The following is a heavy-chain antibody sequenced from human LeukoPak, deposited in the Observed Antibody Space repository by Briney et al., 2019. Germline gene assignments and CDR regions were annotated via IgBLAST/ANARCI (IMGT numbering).Heavy chain of an antibody. V-gene: IGHV4-4*07. CDR3: ARAPDRMRCSGGSCYPHYYFDY. Sequence: KPSETLSLTCTVSGGSINTYYWSWIRQPAGKGLEWIGRIYSSGTTHYNPSLKSRVTMSVDTSKNQFSLKLSSVTAADTAVYYCARAPDRMRCSGGSCYPHYYFDYWGQGTLVTVSS. D-gene: IGHD2-15*01. CDR1: GGSINTYY. CDR2: IYSSGTT. J-gene: IGHJ4*02.